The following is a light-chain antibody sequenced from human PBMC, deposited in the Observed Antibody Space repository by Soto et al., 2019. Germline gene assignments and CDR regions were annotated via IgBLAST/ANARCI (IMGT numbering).Light chain of an antibody. J-gene: IGKJ2*01. CDR3: QQYNSYPYT. CDR2: EAS. Sequence: DIQMTQSPSTLSASVGDRVTITCRASQGISSWLAWYQQIPGKAPKVLIYEASSLESGVPPRFSGSGSGTEFSLTINGLQPDDFATYYCQQYNSYPYTFGQGTKLEIK. V-gene: IGKV1-5*01. CDR1: QGISSW.